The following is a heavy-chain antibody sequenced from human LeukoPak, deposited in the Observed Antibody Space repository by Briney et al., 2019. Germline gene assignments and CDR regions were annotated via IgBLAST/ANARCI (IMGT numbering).Heavy chain of an antibody. J-gene: IGHJ4*02. D-gene: IGHD1-7*01. Sequence: ASVKVSCKVSGYTLTELSMHWVRQAPGKGLEWIGGFDPEDGETIYAQKFQGRVTMTEDTSTDTAYMELSSLRSEDTPAYYCAHGNYARGGAYFDYWGQGTLVTVSS. V-gene: IGHV1-24*01. CDR1: GYTLTELS. CDR3: AHGNYARGGAYFDY. CDR2: FDPEDGET.